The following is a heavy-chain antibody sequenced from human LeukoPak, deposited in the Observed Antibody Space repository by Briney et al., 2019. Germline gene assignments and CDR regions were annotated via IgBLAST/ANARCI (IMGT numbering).Heavy chain of an antibody. Sequence: SETLSLTCTVSGGSVSSGSYYWSWIRQPPGKGLEWIGYIYYSWSTNYNPSLKSRVTISVDTSKNQFSLKLSSVTAADTAVYYCARETTVTTSNYYYYYGMDVWGKGTTVTVSS. CDR1: GGSVSSGSYY. CDR3: ARETTVTTSNYYYYYGMDV. D-gene: IGHD4-17*01. CDR2: IYYSWST. V-gene: IGHV4-61*01. J-gene: IGHJ6*04.